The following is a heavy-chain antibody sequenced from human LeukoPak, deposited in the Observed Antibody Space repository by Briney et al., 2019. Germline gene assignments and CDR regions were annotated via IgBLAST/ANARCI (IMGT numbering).Heavy chain of an antibody. CDR1: GYTFTSYG. CDR3: ARDIRYYGSGSEEPNFDY. Sequence: GASVKVSCKASGYTFTSYGISWVRQAPGQGLEWMGWISAYNGNTNYAQKLQGRVTMTTDTSTSTAYMELRSLRSDDTAVYYCARDIRYYGSGSEEPNFDYWGQGTLVTVSS. V-gene: IGHV1-18*01. CDR2: ISAYNGNT. J-gene: IGHJ4*02. D-gene: IGHD3-10*01.